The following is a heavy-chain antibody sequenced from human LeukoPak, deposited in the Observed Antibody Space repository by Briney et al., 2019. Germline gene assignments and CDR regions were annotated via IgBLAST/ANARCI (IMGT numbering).Heavy chain of an antibody. J-gene: IGHJ6*03. V-gene: IGHV4-39*07. CDR3: ARGSGNYYYYYMDV. D-gene: IGHD6-19*01. CDR1: GGSISSSSYY. CDR2: IYYSGST. Sequence: SETLSLTYTVSGGSISSSSYYWGWIRQPPGKGLEWIGSIYYSGSTYYNPSLKSRVTISVDTSKNQFSLKLSSVTAADTAVYYCARGSGNYYYYYMDVWGKGTTVTVSS.